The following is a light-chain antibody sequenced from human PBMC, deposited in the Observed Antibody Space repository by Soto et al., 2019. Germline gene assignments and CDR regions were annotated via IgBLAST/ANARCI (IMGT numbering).Light chain of an antibody. CDR1: SSDVGGYNY. V-gene: IGLV2-14*01. CDR2: DVS. J-gene: IGLJ2*01. CDR3: SSYTSSSTLV. Sequence: QSALTQPASVSGSPGQSITISCTGTSSDVGGYNYVSWYQQHPGKAPKLMIYDVSNRPSGVSNRFSGSKSGNTASLTISGLLAEDEADYYCSSYTSSSTLVFGGGIKLTV.